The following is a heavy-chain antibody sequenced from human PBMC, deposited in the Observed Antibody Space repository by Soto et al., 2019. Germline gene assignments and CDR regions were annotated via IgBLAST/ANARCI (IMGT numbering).Heavy chain of an antibody. D-gene: IGHD3-3*01. CDR2: ISSDSRTI. CDR3: ARIKLVEWFFINVDVYDMDV. V-gene: IGHV3-48*02. J-gene: IGHJ6*02. Sequence: EVHLVESGGDLVQPGGSLRLSCAASGFSLSDYAVNWVRQAPGKGLEWVSFISSDSRTIYYGDSVKGRFTVSRDNARNSVSLQMDSLRDEETAVYYCARIKLVEWFFINVDVYDMDVWGQGTPVTVSS. CDR1: GFSLSDYA.